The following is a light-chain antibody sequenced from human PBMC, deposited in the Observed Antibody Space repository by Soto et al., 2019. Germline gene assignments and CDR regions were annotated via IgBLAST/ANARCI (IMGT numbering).Light chain of an antibody. CDR3: SLYISGSTYV. V-gene: IGLV2-18*01. CDR2: EVS. CDR1: SSDLGSYNR. Sequence: QSALTQPASVSGSPGQSVTISCTGTSSDLGSYNRVSWYQQPPGTAPKLMIYEVSNRPSGVPDRFSGSKPGKTASLTISGLQAEDEADYYCSLYISGSTYVFGTGTKVTVL. J-gene: IGLJ1*01.